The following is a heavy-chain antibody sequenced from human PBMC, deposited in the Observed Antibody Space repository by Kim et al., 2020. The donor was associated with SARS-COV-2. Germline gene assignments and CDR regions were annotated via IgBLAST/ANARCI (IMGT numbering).Heavy chain of an antibody. CDR1: GYTFTSYA. CDR2: INAGNGNT. V-gene: IGHV1-3*01. D-gene: IGHD5-12*01. Sequence: ASVKVSCKASGYTFTSYAMHWVRQAPGQRLEWMGWINAGNGNTKYSQKFQGRVTITRDTSASTAYMELSSLRSEDTAVYYCARDHSGYDQGVGYWYYGMDVWGQGTTVTVSS. J-gene: IGHJ6*02. CDR3: ARDHSGYDQGVGYWYYGMDV.